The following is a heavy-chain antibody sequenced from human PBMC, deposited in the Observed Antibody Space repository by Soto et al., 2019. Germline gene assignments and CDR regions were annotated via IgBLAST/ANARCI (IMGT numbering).Heavy chain of an antibody. CDR3: ARQSDYSPVPEADGV. D-gene: IGHD4-4*01. J-gene: IGHJ4*02. CDR2: IYSNGDT. V-gene: IGHV3-53*02. CDR1: GFSVGSNY. Sequence: EVQLVETGGGWIQPGGSLRLSCAASGFSVGSNYMTWVRQSPGKGLEWVSLIYSNGDTDYADSVKGRFSISRDNFKNTLYLQMNNLRAEDTAVYHCARQSDYSPVPEADGVWGRGTLVTVSS.